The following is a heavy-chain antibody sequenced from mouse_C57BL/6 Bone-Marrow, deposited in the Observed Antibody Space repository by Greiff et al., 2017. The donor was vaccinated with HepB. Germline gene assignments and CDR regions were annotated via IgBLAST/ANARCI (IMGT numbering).Heavy chain of an antibody. V-gene: IGHV2-2*01. CDR2: IWSGGST. D-gene: IGHD1-1*01. J-gene: IGHJ3*01. CDR1: GFSLTSYG. Sequence: QVQLQQSGPGLVQPSQSLSITCTVSGFSLTSYGVHWVRQSPGKGLEWLGVIWSGGSTDYNAAFISRLSISKDNSKSQVFFKMNSLQADDTAIYYCARPYYGSSYFFAYWGQGTLVTVSA. CDR3: ARPYYGSSYFFAY.